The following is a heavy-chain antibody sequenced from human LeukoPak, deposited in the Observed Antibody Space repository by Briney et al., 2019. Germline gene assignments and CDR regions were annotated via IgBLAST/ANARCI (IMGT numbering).Heavy chain of an antibody. J-gene: IGHJ4*02. CDR3: ARHGFWSGYNYVLGY. Sequence: SETLSLTCAVSGHSISSGYYWGWIRQPPGKGLEWIGNIYHSGSTYYNPSLKSRVTISVDTSKNQFSLKLSSVTAADTAVYYCARHGFWSGYNYVLGYWGQGTLVTVSS. CDR1: GHSISSGYY. D-gene: IGHD3-3*01. CDR2: IYHSGST. V-gene: IGHV4-38-2*01.